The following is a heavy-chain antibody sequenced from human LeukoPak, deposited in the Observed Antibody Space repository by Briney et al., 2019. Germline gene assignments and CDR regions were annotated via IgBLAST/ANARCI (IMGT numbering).Heavy chain of an antibody. CDR1: GGSISRAGYY. D-gene: IGHD2-21*01. Sequence: SETLSLTCTVSGGSISRAGYYCTWIRQHPGKGLEWIGYISYSGTTYYNPSLKSRVTISVDTSKNQFSLKLSSVTAADTAVYYCARSMSNYFVYWGQGTLVTVSS. J-gene: IGHJ4*02. CDR3: ARSMSNYFVY. V-gene: IGHV4-31*03. CDR2: ISYSGTT.